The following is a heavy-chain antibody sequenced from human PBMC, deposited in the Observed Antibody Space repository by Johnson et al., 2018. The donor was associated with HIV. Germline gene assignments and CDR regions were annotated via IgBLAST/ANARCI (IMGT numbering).Heavy chain of an antibody. D-gene: IGHD3-22*01. Sequence: MLLVESGGYLVQPGGSLRLSCAASGFTVSSNYMSWVRQAPGKGLEWVSVIYSGGSTYYADSVKGRFTISRDNSKNTLYLQMNSPRADDTAVYYCARGGNRYYYDSSGYRWEAFDIWGQGTMVTVSS. CDR2: IYSGGST. CDR3: ARGGNRYYYDSSGYRWEAFDI. V-gene: IGHV3-66*01. CDR1: GFTVSSNY. J-gene: IGHJ3*02.